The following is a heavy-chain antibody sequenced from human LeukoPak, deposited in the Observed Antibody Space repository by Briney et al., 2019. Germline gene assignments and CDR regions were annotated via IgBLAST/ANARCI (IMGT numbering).Heavy chain of an antibody. J-gene: IGHJ4*02. CDR3: ARYSGRTSSFDY. Sequence: GGSLRLSCAASGFTFSNYNMSWVRQAPGKGLEWVSSISSSSSYIYYADSVKGRFTISRDNAKNALHLQMNSLRAEDTAVYYCARYSGRTSSFDYWGQGTLVTVSS. D-gene: IGHD1-26*01. CDR1: GFTFSNYN. V-gene: IGHV3-21*01. CDR2: ISSSSSYI.